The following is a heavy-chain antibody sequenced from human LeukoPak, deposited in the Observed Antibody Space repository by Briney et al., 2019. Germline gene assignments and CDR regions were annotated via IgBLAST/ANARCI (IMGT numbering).Heavy chain of an antibody. CDR2: ISAYNGNT. J-gene: IGHJ3*02. CDR3: ARGQNAYYYDSSGTNAFDI. Sequence: ASVKVSCKASGYTFTSYGISWVRQAPGQGLEWMGWISAYNGNTNYAQKLQGRVTMTRNTSISTAYMELSSLRSEDTAVYYCARGQNAYYYDSSGTNAFDIWGQGTMVTVSS. V-gene: IGHV1-18*01. CDR1: GYTFTSYG. D-gene: IGHD3-22*01.